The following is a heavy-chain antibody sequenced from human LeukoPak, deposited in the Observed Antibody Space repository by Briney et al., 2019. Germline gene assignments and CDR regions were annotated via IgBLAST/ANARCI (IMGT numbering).Heavy chain of an antibody. Sequence: SETPSLTCTVPGYSISSGYYWGWIRQPPGKGLEWIGSIYHSGSTYYNPSLKSRVTISVDTSKNQFSLKLSSVTAADTAVYYCAITSARPGTMVRGVEEINWGQGTLVTVSS. CDR2: IYHSGST. D-gene: IGHD3-10*01. CDR3: AITSARPGTMVRGVEEIN. V-gene: IGHV4-38-2*02. CDR1: GYSISSGYY. J-gene: IGHJ4*02.